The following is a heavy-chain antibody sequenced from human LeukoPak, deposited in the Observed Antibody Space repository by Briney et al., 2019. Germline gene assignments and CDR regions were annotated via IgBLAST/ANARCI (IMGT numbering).Heavy chain of an antibody. J-gene: IGHJ6*03. D-gene: IGHD2-2*01. V-gene: IGHV3-48*04. CDR2: ISSSSTTI. CDR3: AREAYTSSPVDV. Sequence: GGSLRLSCAASGFTFSSYSMHWVRQAPGEGLEWVSYISSSSTTIYYADSVKGRFTISRDNAKNSLFLQLNSLRAEDTAMYYCAREAYTSSPVDVGDKGTTVTVS. CDR1: GFTFSSYS.